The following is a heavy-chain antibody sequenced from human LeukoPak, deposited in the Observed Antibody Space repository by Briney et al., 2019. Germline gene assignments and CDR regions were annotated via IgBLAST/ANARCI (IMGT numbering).Heavy chain of an antibody. CDR2: IYSGGGT. CDR3: TTDGGGSRLRLIR. D-gene: IGHD3-16*01. CDR1: GFTVSSNY. Sequence: GGSLRLSCAVSGFTVSSNYMSWVRQAPGKGLEWVSLIYSGGGTYYADSVRGRFTISRDDSKNTLYLQMNSLKTEDTAVYYCTTDGGGSRLRLIRWGQGTLVTVSS. V-gene: IGHV3-53*01. J-gene: IGHJ4*02.